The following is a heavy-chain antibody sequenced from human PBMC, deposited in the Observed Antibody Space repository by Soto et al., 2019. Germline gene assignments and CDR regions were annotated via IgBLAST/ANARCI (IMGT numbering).Heavy chain of an antibody. V-gene: IGHV1-3*01. J-gene: IGHJ6*02. CDR1: GYTFTSYA. CDR3: ARARLRGVKIIYYYYGMDV. Sequence: QVQLVQSGAEVKKPGASVKISCKASGYTFTSYAMHWVRQAPGQRLEWMGWINAGNGNTKYSQKFQGRVTITRDTSASTAYMELSSLTSDDTAVYYCARARLRGVKIIYYYYGMDVWGQGTTVTVSS. CDR2: INAGNGNT. D-gene: IGHD3-10*01.